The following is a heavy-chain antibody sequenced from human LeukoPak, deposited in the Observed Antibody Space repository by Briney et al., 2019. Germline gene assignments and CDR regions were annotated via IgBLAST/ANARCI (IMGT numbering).Heavy chain of an antibody. CDR1: GFTFSDYY. J-gene: IGHJ4*02. CDR3: ARSSPDYGDYGPLDY. D-gene: IGHD4-17*01. Sequence: GGSLRLSCAASGFTFSDYYMSWIRQAPGKGLEWVSYISSSSSYTNYADSVKGRFTISRDNAKNSLYLQMNSLRAEDTAVYYCARSSPDYGDYGPLDYWGQGTLVTVSS. CDR2: ISSSSSYT. V-gene: IGHV3-11*03.